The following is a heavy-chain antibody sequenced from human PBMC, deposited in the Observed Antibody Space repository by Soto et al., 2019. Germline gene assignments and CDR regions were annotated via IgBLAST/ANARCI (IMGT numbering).Heavy chain of an antibody. J-gene: IGHJ5*02. V-gene: IGHV3-21*01. CDR2: ISSSSSYI. CDR3: ARVGPFDP. Sequence: GRSLRLSCAASGFTFSGYTMHWVRQASGNGLEWVSSISSSSSYIYYADSVKGRFTISRDNAKNSLYLQMNSLRAEDTAVYYCARVGPFDPWGQGTLVTVSS. CDR1: GFTFSGYT.